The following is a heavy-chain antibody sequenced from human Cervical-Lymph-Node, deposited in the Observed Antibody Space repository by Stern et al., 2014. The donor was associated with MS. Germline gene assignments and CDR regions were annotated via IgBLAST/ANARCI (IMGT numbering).Heavy chain of an antibody. CDR3: ARVHVSVSGSSIDP. Sequence: QVQLLQPGAEVKKPGASVTVSCKTTGYSFSSHGIMWVRQAPGEGLEWMGWIGAYNGRANYAQKFQDRVTMTTDTSINTASLELRSLRYDDTAVYYCARVHVSVSGSSIDPWGQGTLVTVSS. CDR1: GYSFSSHG. V-gene: IGHV1-18*01. J-gene: IGHJ5*02. D-gene: IGHD1-26*01. CDR2: IGAYNGRA.